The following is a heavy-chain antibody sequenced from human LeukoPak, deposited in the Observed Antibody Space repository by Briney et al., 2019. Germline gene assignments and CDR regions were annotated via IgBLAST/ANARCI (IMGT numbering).Heavy chain of an antibody. J-gene: IGHJ4*02. CDR3: AREDSTGYSSLDY. CDR2: INLKSGGT. V-gene: IGHV1-2*02. Sequence: ASVKVSCKACGYTFNRHYLHWVRQDPGQGLEWMGWINLKSGGTNYAQKFQARVTMTRETSISTAYMELSSLRSDDTAVYYCAREDSTGYSSLDYWGQGTLVTVSS. D-gene: IGHD3-22*01. CDR1: GYTFNRHY.